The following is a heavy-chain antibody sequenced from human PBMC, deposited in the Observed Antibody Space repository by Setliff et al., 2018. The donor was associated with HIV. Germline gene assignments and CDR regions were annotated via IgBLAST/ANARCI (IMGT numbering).Heavy chain of an antibody. Sequence: PSETLSLTCAVSGFSISSGFYWAWVRQPPGKGLEWIGSIYRSGSTYYNPSLKSRVTISVDTSKNQFSLKLTSVTAADTAVYYCARREWLPMPGAFDIWGRGTMVTVSS. D-gene: IGHD3-3*01. J-gene: IGHJ3*02. CDR2: IYRSGST. V-gene: IGHV4-38-2*01. CDR1: GFSISSGFY. CDR3: ARREWLPMPGAFDI.